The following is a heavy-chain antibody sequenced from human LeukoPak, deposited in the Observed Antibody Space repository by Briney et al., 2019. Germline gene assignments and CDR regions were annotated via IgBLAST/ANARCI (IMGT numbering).Heavy chain of an antibody. CDR2: IRSKANSYAT. Sequence: GGSLRLSCAASGFTFSGSAMHWVRQASGKGLEWVGRIRSKANSYATAYAASMKGRFTVSRDDSKNTAYLQMNSLRAEDTAVYYCARDYLLVNDYWGQGTLVTVSS. CDR1: GFTFSGSA. J-gene: IGHJ4*02. D-gene: IGHD2-8*02. CDR3: ARDYLLVNDY. V-gene: IGHV3-73*01.